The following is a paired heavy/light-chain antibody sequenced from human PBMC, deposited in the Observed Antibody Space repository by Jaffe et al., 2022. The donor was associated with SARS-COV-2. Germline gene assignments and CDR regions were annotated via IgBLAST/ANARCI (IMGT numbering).Light chain of an antibody. Sequence: QTVVTQEPSLTVSPGGTVTLTCASSTGAVTSGHYPYWFQQKPGQPPRTLIHSTSNKHSWTPARFSGSLLGGKAALTLSGVQPEDEADYYCLLFYGGPWLFGGGTKLTVL. CDR2: STS. V-gene: IGLV7-43*01. J-gene: IGLJ3*02. CDR3: LLFYGGPWL. CDR1: TGAVTSGHY.
Heavy chain of an antibody. CDR2: LLYDGTAE. Sequence: QVQLVESGGGVVQPGRSLRLSCAVSEFTFITYAMHWVRQAPGKGLEWVAALLYDGTAENYADSVKGRFTISRDNSKNTLYLQMNSLRVEDTAVYYCAREPFGHGQKRFDHWGQGTLVTVSS. V-gene: IGHV3-30*04. D-gene: IGHD3-3*01. CDR3: AREPFGHGQKRFDH. J-gene: IGHJ4*02. CDR1: EFTFITYA.